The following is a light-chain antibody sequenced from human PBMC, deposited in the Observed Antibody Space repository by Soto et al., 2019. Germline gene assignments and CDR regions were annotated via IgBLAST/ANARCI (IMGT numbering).Light chain of an antibody. J-gene: IGKJ2*01. CDR3: QQYGSSPNT. CDR1: QSVGSSN. Sequence: EIVLTQSPGTLSLSPGERATLSCRASQSVGSSNLAWYQQKPGQAPRLLIYGASSRATGIPDRFSGSGSGTDFTLTSSRLEPEDFAVYYCQQYGSSPNTFGQGTKLEIK. V-gene: IGKV3-20*01. CDR2: GAS.